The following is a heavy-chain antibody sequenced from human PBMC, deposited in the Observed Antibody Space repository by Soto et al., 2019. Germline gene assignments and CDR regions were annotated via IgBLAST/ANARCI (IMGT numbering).Heavy chain of an antibody. CDR3: ARGGSGYTWFNEF. CDR2: IIPVFQTA. CDR1: GGLFSSYP. J-gene: IGHJ4*02. Sequence: QEQLVQSGAEVKKPGSSVKVSCKASGGLFSSYPISWVRQVPGQGLELMGGIIPVFQTAFYTQRFQGRVTITADESTNTADMGLSSLRSEDTAIYYCARGGSGYTWFNEFWGQGTLVTVSS. V-gene: IGHV1-69*01. D-gene: IGHD3-22*01.